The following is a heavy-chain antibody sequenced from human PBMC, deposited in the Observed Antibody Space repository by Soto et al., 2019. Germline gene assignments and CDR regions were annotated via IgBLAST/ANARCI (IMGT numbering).Heavy chain of an antibody. J-gene: IGHJ4*02. V-gene: IGHV3-11*01. CDR2: ISSSGSNK. CDR3: ARGSYSSSWFFDY. D-gene: IGHD6-13*01. Sequence: QVQLVESGGGLVKPGGSLRLSCAASGFTFNDNYMSWIRRAPGKGLEWVSYISSSGSNKYYADSVKGRFTISRDSAKDSVFLQLNSLRVEDTAVYFCARGSYSSSWFFDYWGQGTLVTVSS. CDR1: GFTFNDNY.